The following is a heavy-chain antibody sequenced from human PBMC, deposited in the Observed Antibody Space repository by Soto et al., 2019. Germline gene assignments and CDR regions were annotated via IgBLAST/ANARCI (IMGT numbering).Heavy chain of an antibody. CDR2: IMPVFGRP. D-gene: IGHD3-22*01. V-gene: IGHV1-69*13. Sequence: GASVKVSCKASGGTFSKNTISWVRQAPGQGLEWMGGIMPVFGRPNYAQKFQGRVTITADEYTRTAYMELSRLKSDDTAVYYCARQFDYDTSGYYYADWGQGTQGTVS. CDR1: GGTFSKNT. J-gene: IGHJ4*02. CDR3: ARQFDYDTSGYYYAD.